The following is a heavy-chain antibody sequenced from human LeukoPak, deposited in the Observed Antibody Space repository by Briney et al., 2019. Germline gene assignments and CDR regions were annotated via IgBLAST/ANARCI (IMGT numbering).Heavy chain of an antibody. D-gene: IGHD3-22*01. V-gene: IGHV1-18*01. CDR2: ISAYNGNT. CDR1: GYTFTSYG. CDR3: ARDPPHYYDSSGYSEFRDY. J-gene: IGHJ4*02. Sequence: ASVKVSCKASGYTFTSYGISWVRQAPGQGLEWMGWISAYNGNTNYAQKLQGRVTMTTDTSTSTAYMELRSLRSDDTAVYYCARDPPHYYDSSGYSEFRDYWGQGTLVTVSS.